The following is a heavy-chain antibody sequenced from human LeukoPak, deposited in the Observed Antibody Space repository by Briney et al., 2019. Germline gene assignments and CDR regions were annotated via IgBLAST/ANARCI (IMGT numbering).Heavy chain of an antibody. CDR1: GFTFSNTW. J-gene: IGHJ4*02. Sequence: PGGSLRLSCAASGFTFSNTWMNWVRQAPGKGLEWVDRSKRIIDGGTTDYVDGGTIDYAAPVKGRFTVSRDDSINTLYLQMSSLKTEDTAVYYCAAQGGSGDLRYWGQGTLVTVSS. D-gene: IGHD4-17*01. CDR2: SKRIIDGGTTDYVDGGTI. CDR3: AAQGGSGDLRY. V-gene: IGHV3-15*01.